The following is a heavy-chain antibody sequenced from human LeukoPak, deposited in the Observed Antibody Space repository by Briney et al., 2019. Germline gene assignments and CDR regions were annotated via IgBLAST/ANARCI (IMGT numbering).Heavy chain of an antibody. CDR2: IDPSDSYT. CDR3: ARHAKAYGSSCDY. Sequence: GESLRISCQGSGYSFTTYWISWVRQLPGKGLEWMGRIDPSDSYTNYSPSFQGHVTISADKSFSTAYLQWTSLKASDTAMYYCARHAKAYGSSCDYWGQGTLVTVSS. V-gene: IGHV5-10-1*01. J-gene: IGHJ4*02. CDR1: GYSFTTYW. D-gene: IGHD6-13*01.